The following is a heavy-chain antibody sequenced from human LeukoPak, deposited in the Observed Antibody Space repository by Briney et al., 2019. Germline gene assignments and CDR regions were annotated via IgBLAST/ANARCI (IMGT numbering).Heavy chain of an antibody. Sequence: ASVKVSCKASGYTFTSYGISWVRQAPGQGLEWMGWISAYNGNTNYAQNLQGRVTMTRITSISTAYMELSSLRSEDTAVYYCARGGMGSGWYLDYYYGMDVWGQGTTVTVSS. J-gene: IGHJ6*02. CDR2: ISAYNGNT. CDR3: ARGGMGSGWYLDYYYGMDV. CDR1: GYTFTSYG. V-gene: IGHV1-18*01. D-gene: IGHD6-19*01.